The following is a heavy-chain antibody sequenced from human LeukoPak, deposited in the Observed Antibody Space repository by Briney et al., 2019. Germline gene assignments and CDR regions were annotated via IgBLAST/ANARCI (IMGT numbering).Heavy chain of an antibody. V-gene: IGHV3-9*01. J-gene: IGHJ4*02. CDR1: GFTFDDYA. Sequence: GGSLRLSCAASGFTFDDYAMHWVRQAPGKGLEWVSGISWNSGSIGYADSVKGRFTISRDNAKNSLYLQMNSLRAEDTALYYCAKAYSSSWLFDYWGQGTLVTVSS. D-gene: IGHD6-13*01. CDR3: AKAYSSSWLFDY. CDR2: ISWNSGSI.